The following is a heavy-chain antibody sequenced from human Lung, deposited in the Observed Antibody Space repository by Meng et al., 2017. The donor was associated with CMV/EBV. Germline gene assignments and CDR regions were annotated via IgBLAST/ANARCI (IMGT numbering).Heavy chain of an antibody. CDR2: ITWNSGNI. CDR3: ARDVGEYYLPSNDKEV. D-gene: IGHD3-10*01. Sequence: SCAASGFTYENYAMHWVRQAPGKGLEWVSGITWNSGNIYYADSVKGRITVSRDNSKNSVYLQMNSLRPEDTDFYYCARDVGEYYLPSNDKEVWGQGTXVTVSS. V-gene: IGHV3-9*01. J-gene: IGHJ6*02. CDR1: GFTYENYA.